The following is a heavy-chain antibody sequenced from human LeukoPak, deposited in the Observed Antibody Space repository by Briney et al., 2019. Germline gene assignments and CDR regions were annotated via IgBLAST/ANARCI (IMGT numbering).Heavy chain of an antibody. CDR3: ARASNWNDADFEY. CDR2: IYSGGST. J-gene: IGHJ4*02. Sequence: GGSLRLSCAASGFTVSSNYMTWVRPAPGKGLEWVSVIYSGGSTYCADSVKGRFTISRDNSKNTLYLQMNSLRAEDAAVYYCARASNWNDADFEYWGQGTLVTVSS. V-gene: IGHV3-66*01. D-gene: IGHD1-1*01. CDR1: GFTVSSNY.